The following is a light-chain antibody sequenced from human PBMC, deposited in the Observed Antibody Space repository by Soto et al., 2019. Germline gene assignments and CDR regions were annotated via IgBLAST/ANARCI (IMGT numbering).Light chain of an antibody. CDR1: QSISNY. Sequence: EIVLTQSPATLSLSPGERATLSCRASQSISNYLAWYQQKPGQAPRLLIYDTINRATGVPARFSGSGSGADFTLNISSLEPDDFAVYYCQQRSDWLTFGGGTKVEIK. J-gene: IGKJ4*01. CDR2: DTI. V-gene: IGKV3-11*01. CDR3: QQRSDWLT.